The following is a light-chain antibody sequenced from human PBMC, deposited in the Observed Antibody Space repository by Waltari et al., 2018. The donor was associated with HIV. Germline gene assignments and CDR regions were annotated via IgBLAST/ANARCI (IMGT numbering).Light chain of an antibody. Sequence: DIVLTQSPATLSLSPGERATLSCRASQSVSSSYLAWYQQKPGQAPRLLIYGASSRATGITDRFSGSESGTDFTLTISRLEPEDTAVYYCEQYGSAPRTFGGGTKVEIK. CDR2: GAS. V-gene: IGKV3-20*01. CDR3: EQYGSAPRT. J-gene: IGKJ4*02. CDR1: QSVSSSY.